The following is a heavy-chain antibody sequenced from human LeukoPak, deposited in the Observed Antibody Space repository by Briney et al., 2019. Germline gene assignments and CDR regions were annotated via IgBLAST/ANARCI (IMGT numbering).Heavy chain of an antibody. J-gene: IGHJ4*02. V-gene: IGHV1-8*01. D-gene: IGHD6-6*01. CDR1: GYTFTSYD. CDR2: MNPNSGNT. CDR3: ARALSSSSPPGFDY. Sequence: GASVKVSCKASGYTFTSYDINWVRQATGQGLEWMGWMNPNSGNTGYAQKFQGRVTMTRNTSISTAYMELSSLRSEDTAVYYCARALSSSSPPGFDYWGQGTLVTVSS.